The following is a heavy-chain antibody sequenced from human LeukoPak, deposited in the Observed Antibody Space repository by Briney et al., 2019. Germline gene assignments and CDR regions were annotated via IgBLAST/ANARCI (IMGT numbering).Heavy chain of an antibody. V-gene: IGHV1-8*01. CDR2: MNPNSGNT. CDR1: GYTFTSYD. D-gene: IGHD2-8*01. Sequence: ASVKVSCKASGYTFTSYDINWVRQATGQGLEWMGWMNPNSGNTGYAQKFQGRVTMTRNTSISTAYMELSSLKSEDTAVYYCARDRILYSTPRLFDPWGQGTLVTVSS. J-gene: IGHJ5*02. CDR3: ARDRILYSTPRLFDP.